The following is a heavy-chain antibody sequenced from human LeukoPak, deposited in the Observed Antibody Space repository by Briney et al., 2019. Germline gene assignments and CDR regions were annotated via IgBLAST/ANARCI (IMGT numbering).Heavy chain of an antibody. J-gene: IGHJ5*02. CDR1: GYTFTSYG. CDR2: ISAYNGNT. D-gene: IGHD3-22*01. CDR3: ARNLLIYYYDSSVDWFDP. V-gene: IGHV1-18*01. Sequence: ASVKVSCKASGYTFTSYGISWVRQAPGQGLEWMGWISAYNGNTNYAQKLQGRVTMTTDTSTSTAYMELRSLRSDDTAVYYCARNLLIYYYDSSVDWFDPWGQGTLVTVSS.